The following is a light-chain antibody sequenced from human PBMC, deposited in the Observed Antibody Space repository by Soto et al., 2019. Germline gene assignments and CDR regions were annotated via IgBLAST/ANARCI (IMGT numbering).Light chain of an antibody. CDR2: GAS. V-gene: IGKV3-20*01. J-gene: IGKJ5*01. CDR1: ETVATS. Sequence: ELVMTQSPATLSVSPGERATLSCRASETVATSLAWYQQKPGQAPRLLIYGASSRATGIPDRFSGSGSGTDFTLTISRLEPEDFAVYYCQQYGRSPPITFGQGTRLEIK. CDR3: QQYGRSPPIT.